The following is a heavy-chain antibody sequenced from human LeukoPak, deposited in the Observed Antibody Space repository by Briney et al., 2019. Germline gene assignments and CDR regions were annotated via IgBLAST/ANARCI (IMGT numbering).Heavy chain of an antibody. V-gene: IGHV3-48*03. CDR1: GFTFSSYE. CDR2: ISSSGSTI. D-gene: IGHD2-8*01. Sequence: GGSLRLSCAASGFTFSSYEMNWVRQAPGKGLEWVSYISSSGSTIYYADSVKGRFTISRDNSKNTLYLQMNSLRAEDTAVYYCAREGIVLMVYAVFDYWGQGTLVTVSS. CDR3: AREGIVLMVYAVFDY. J-gene: IGHJ4*02.